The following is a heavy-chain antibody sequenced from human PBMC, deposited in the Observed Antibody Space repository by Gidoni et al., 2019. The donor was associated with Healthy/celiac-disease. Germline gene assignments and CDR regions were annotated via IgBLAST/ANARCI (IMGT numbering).Heavy chain of an antibody. Sequence: RFTISRDDSKNTLYLQMNSLKTEDTAVYYCTTGGYYYDRWAFDIWGQGTMVTVSS. V-gene: IGHV3-15*01. J-gene: IGHJ3*02. CDR3: TTGGYYYDRWAFDI. D-gene: IGHD3-22*01.